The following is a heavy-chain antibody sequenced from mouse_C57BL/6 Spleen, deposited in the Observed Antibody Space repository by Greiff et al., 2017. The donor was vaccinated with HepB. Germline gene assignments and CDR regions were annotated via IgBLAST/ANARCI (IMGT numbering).Heavy chain of an antibody. CDR2: IYPGDGDT. J-gene: IGHJ4*01. Sequence: QVQLQQSGPELVKPGASVKISCKASGYAFSSSWMNWVKQRPGKGLEWIGRIYPGDGDTNYNGKFKGKATLTADKSSSTAYMQLSSLTSEDAAVSFCERDGSMAMDYWGQGTSLTVSS. V-gene: IGHV1-82*01. CDR3: ERDGSMAMDY. CDR1: GYAFSSSW. D-gene: IGHD1-1*01.